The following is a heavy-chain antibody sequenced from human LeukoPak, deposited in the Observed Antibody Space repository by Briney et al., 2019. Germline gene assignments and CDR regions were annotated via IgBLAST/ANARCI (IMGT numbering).Heavy chain of an antibody. V-gene: IGHV3-48*03. CDR2: ISSSGSTI. CDR1: GFTFSSYE. D-gene: IGHD2-21*02. J-gene: IGHJ4*02. CDR3: ARDQLPPYCGGDCYSLAFDY. Sequence: GGSLRFSCAASGFTFSSYEMNWVRQAPGKGLEWVSYISSSGSTIYYADSVKGRFTISRDNAKNSLYLQMNSLRAEDTAVYYCARDQLPPYCGGDCYSLAFDYWGQGTLVTVSS.